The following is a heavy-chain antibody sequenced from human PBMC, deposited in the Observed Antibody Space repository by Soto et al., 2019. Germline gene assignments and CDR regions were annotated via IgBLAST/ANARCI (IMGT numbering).Heavy chain of an antibody. CDR3: ARDLPDIVVVPYYYYYYGMDV. D-gene: IGHD2-2*01. Sequence: QVQLVQSGAEVKKPGASVKVSCKASGYTFTSYAMHWVRQAPGQRLERMGWINAGNGNTKYSQKFQGRVTITRDTSASTAYMELSSLRSEDTAVYYCARDLPDIVVVPYYYYYYGMDVWGQGTTVTVSS. CDR1: GYTFTSYA. CDR2: INAGNGNT. V-gene: IGHV1-3*01. J-gene: IGHJ6*02.